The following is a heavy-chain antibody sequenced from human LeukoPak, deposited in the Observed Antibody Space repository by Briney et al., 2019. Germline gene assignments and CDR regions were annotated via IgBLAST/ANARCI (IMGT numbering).Heavy chain of an antibody. D-gene: IGHD1-26*01. V-gene: IGHV4-59*12. Sequence: NSSETLSLTCTVYGGSISSYYSSWIRQPPGKGLEWLGYIYYSGSTNYNPSLKSRVTISVDRSKNQFSLKLSSVTAADTAVYYCARTGMGVGAVEYWGQGTLVTVSS. CDR2: IYYSGST. CDR1: GGSISSYY. CDR3: ARTGMGVGAVEY. J-gene: IGHJ4*02.